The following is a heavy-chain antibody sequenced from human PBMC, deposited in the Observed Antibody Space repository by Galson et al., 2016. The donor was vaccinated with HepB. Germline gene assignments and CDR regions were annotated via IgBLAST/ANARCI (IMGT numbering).Heavy chain of an antibody. Sequence: TLSLTCTVSGGSVSTGGYYLAWIRQHPGKGLEWIGYIYYGGSTYYSPSLRSRVTISVDTSKNEFSLKVKSVTAADTALYYCARCSFRYYVSGSYDSWGRGTLVTVSS. CDR2: IYYGGST. CDR3: ARCSFRYYVSGSYDS. J-gene: IGHJ5*01. CDR1: GGSVSTGGYY. D-gene: IGHD3-10*01. V-gene: IGHV4-31*03.